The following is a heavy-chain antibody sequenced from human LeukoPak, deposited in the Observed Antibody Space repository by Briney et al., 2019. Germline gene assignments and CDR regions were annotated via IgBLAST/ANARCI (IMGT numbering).Heavy chain of an antibody. D-gene: IGHD6-19*01. Sequence: PSETLSLTCTVSGGSISSYYWSWLRQPPGKGLEWIAYRHHSGSSNYNPSLEGRVTVSVDTSNNQFSLRVTSVTAADTAVYYCARVVGSGWNYFDSWGQGILVTVSS. CDR1: GGSISSYY. CDR2: RHHSGSS. CDR3: ARVVGSGWNYFDS. V-gene: IGHV4-59*01. J-gene: IGHJ4*02.